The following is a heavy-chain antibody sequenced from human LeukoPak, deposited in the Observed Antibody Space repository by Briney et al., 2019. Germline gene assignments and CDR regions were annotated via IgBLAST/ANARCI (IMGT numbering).Heavy chain of an antibody. CDR2: IIPIFGTA. V-gene: IGHV1-69*01. CDR3: AREGIAAEGLFDY. CDR1: GFTFSSYA. Sequence: GGSLRLSCAASGFTFSSYAMSWVRQAPGQGLEWMGGIIPIFGTANYAQKFQGRVTITADESTSTAYMELSSLRSEDTAVYYCAREGIAAEGLFDYWGQGTLVTVSS. D-gene: IGHD6-13*01. J-gene: IGHJ4*02.